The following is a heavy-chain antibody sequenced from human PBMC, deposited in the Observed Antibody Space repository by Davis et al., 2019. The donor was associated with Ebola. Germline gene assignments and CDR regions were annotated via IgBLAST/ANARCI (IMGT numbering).Heavy chain of an antibody. CDR2: INSDGNST. Sequence: GESLKISCAASGFTSSSYWMGWVRQAPGKGLVWVSHINSDGNSTNYADSVKGRFTISRDNAKSSVYLLMNSLRAEDTAVYYCARVWRDIVVAPAAYYFDYWGQGTLVTVSS. CDR3: ARVWRDIVVAPAAYYFDY. V-gene: IGHV3-74*01. CDR1: GFTSSSYW. D-gene: IGHD2-2*01. J-gene: IGHJ4*02.